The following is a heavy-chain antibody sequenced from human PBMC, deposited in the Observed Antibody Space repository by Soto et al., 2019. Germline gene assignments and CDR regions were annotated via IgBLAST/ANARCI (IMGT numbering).Heavy chain of an antibody. Sequence: PSETLSLTCTVSGGSTSSYYWSWIRQPPGKGLEWIGYIYYSGSTNYNPSLKSRVTISVDTSKNQFSLKLSSVTAADTAVYYCATLLGYDLGYYFDSWGQGTLVTVSS. CDR1: GGSTSSYY. CDR3: ATLLGYDLGYYFDS. V-gene: IGHV4-59*08. D-gene: IGHD5-12*01. J-gene: IGHJ4*02. CDR2: IYYSGST.